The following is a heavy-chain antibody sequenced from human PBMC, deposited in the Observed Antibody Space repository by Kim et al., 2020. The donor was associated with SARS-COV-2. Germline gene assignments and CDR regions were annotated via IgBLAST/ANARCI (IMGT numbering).Heavy chain of an antibody. CDR1: GYTFTSYY. CDR3: ARGPLNEPAKYNWFDP. D-gene: IGHD1-1*01. J-gene: IGHJ5*02. V-gene: IGHV1-46*01. Sequence: ASVKVSCKASGYTFTSYYMHWVRQAPGQGLEWMGIINPSGGSTSYAQKFQGRVTMTRDTSTSTVYMELSSLRSEDTAVYYCARGPLNEPAKYNWFDPWGQGTLVTVSS. CDR2: INPSGGST.